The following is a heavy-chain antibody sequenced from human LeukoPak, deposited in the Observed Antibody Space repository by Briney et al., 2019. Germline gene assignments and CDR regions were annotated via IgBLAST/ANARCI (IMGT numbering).Heavy chain of an antibody. CDR2: INWNSDKI. Sequence: PGGSLRLSCAASGLTFDDYAMHWVRQAPGKGLEGVSGINWNSDKIVFADSVKGRFNISRDNAKKSLYLQMNSLRVDDTAFYYCVKVESISIFGVAPRYFDLWGRGTLVTVSS. V-gene: IGHV3-9*01. D-gene: IGHD3-3*01. J-gene: IGHJ2*01. CDR1: GLTFDDYA. CDR3: VKVESISIFGVAPRYFDL.